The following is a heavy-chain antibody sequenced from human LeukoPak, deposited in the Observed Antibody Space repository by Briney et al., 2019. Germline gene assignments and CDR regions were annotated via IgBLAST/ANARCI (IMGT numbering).Heavy chain of an antibody. Sequence: PGGSLRLSCAASEFTFGNAWMSWVRQAPGKGLEWVGRIKSKTDGGTTDYAAPMKGRFTISRDDSKNTLYLQMNSLKTEDTAVYYCTTDGATVLTRDYWGQGTLVTVSS. CDR3: TTDGATVLTRDY. CDR2: IKSKTDGGTT. CDR1: EFTFGNAW. V-gene: IGHV3-15*01. D-gene: IGHD4-23*01. J-gene: IGHJ4*02.